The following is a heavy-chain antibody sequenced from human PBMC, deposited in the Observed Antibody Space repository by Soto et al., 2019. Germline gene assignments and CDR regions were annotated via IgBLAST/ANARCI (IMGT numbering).Heavy chain of an antibody. CDR2: ISYDGSNK. V-gene: IGHV3-30*18. D-gene: IGHD3-3*01. J-gene: IGHJ4*02. CDR1: GFTFSSYG. Sequence: QVQLVESGGGVVQPGRSLRLSCAASGFTFSSYGMHWVRQAPGKGLEWVAVISYDGSNKYYADSVKGRFTISRDNSKNTLYLQMNSLRAEDTAVYHCANEKDDFWSGYYGGLDYWGQGTLVTVSS. CDR3: ANEKDDFWSGYYGGLDY.